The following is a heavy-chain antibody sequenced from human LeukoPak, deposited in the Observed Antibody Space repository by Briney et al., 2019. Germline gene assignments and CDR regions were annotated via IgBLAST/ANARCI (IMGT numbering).Heavy chain of an antibody. V-gene: IGHV4-4*07. J-gene: IGHJ4*02. Sequence: SETLSLTCTVSGGSISSYYWSWIRQPPGKGLEWIGRIYTSGSTNYNPSLKSRVTMSVDTSKNQFSLKLSFVTAADTAVYYCARGGYSSGWYGDYHFDYWGQGTLVTVSS. CDR3: ARGGYSSGWYGDYHFDY. CDR1: GGSISSYY. D-gene: IGHD6-19*01. CDR2: IYTSGST.